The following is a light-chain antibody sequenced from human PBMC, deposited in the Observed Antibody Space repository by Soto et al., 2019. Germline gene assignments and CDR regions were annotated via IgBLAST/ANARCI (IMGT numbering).Light chain of an antibody. CDR2: MAS. V-gene: IGKV1-5*03. CDR1: QSISVW. J-gene: IGKJ1*01. CDR3: QQYNVYWT. Sequence: DIQMTKSASTLSASVGDRVTITRRASQSISVWLAWYQQKPGKAPKLLIYMASTLESGVPSRFSGSGSGTEFTLTISSLQPDDFATYYFQQYNVYWTFGQGTNVDI.